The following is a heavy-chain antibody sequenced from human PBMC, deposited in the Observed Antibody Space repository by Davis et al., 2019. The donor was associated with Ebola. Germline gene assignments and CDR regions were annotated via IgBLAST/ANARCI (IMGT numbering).Heavy chain of an antibody. CDR2: VFHTGVT. V-gene: IGHV4-59*12. CDR3: ARIGRFEDGYFDP. J-gene: IGHJ5*02. Sequence: PSETLSLTCSVSGGSIGSYYWTWIRQPPGKGLEWIGYVFHTGVTFYNPDLKSRVSMSVDTSKNQFSLRVSAVTAADTAVYYCARIGRFEDGYFDPWGQGTLVTVSS. CDR1: GGSIGSYY. D-gene: IGHD5-18*01.